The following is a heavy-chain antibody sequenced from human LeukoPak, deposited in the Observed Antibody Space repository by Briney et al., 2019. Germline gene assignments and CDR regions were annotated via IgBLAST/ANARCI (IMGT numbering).Heavy chain of an antibody. D-gene: IGHD5-18*01. CDR2: LNSDGSST. CDR3: ARHLSGITGYTYGRGIDY. Sequence: GGPLRLSCAASGFTLSNYWMHWGRRAPGKGLVWVSRLNSDGSSTNYADSVKGRFTISRDNAKNTLYLQMNSLRAEDTAVYYCARHLSGITGYTYGRGIDYWGQGTLVTVSS. CDR1: GFTLSNYW. J-gene: IGHJ4*02. V-gene: IGHV3-74*01.